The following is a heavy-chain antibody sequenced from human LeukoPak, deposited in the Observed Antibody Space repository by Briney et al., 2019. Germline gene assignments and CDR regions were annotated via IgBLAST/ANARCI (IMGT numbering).Heavy chain of an antibody. J-gene: IGHJ4*02. V-gene: IGHV4-59*08. CDR3: ARLGYSGNYLIAY. CDR2: IYHTGSI. CDR1: GGSISTYY. Sequence: SETLSLTRTVSGGSISTYYWSWIRQPPGKGMEWIGYIYHTGSINYNPSLKSRVTISVDPSTNQFSLKLSSVTAADTAVYDCARLGYSGNYLIAYWGQGTLVTVSS. D-gene: IGHD1-26*01.